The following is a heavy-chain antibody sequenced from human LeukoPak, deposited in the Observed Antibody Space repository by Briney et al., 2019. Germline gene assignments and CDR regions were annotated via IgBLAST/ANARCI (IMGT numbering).Heavy chain of an antibody. D-gene: IGHD3-10*01. V-gene: IGHV5-51*01. CDR1: GYRFTSYW. CDR2: IYPGDSDT. CDR3: ARQLVGYYGSGSYPNWFDP. J-gene: IGHJ5*02. Sequence: GESLKISCKGSGYRFTSYWIGWVRQMPGKGLEWMGIIYPGDSDTRYSPSFQGQVTISADKSISTAYLQWSSLKASDTAMYYCARQLVGYYGSGSYPNWFDPWGQGTLVTVSS.